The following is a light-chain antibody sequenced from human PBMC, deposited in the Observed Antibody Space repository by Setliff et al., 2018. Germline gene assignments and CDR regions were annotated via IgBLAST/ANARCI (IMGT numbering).Light chain of an antibody. V-gene: IGLV2-14*03. CDR1: SSDVGGYNS. J-gene: IGLJ1*01. Sequence: QSALAQPASVSGSPGQSITISCTGTSSDVGGYNSVSWYQQHPGKAPKLMTYDVSNRPSGVSNRFSGSKSGNTASLTISGLQAEDEADYYCSSYTSSSIFYVFGTGTKATVL. CDR2: DVS. CDR3: SSYTSSSIFYV.